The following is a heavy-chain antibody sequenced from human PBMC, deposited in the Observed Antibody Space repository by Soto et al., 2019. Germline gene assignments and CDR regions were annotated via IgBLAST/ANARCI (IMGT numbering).Heavy chain of an antibody. V-gene: IGHV3-33*01. CDR2: IWYDGSNK. D-gene: IGHD3-10*01. CDR1: GFTFGSYV. J-gene: IGHJ6*02. Sequence: GGSMRLSCGASGFTFGSYVVHWVRQAPGKGLEWVAVIWYDGSNKYYADSVKGRFTISRDNSKNTLYLQMNSLRAEDTAVYYCARHHVLLWFGELLGGMDVWGQGTTVTVSS. CDR3: ARHHVLLWFGELLGGMDV.